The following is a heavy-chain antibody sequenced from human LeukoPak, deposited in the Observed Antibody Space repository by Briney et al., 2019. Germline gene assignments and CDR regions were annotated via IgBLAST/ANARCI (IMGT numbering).Heavy chain of an antibody. CDR2: IYCSGST. CDR1: GGSISSSSYY. J-gene: IGHJ5*02. CDR3: ASYRPYNWFDP. V-gene: IGHV4-39*07. Sequence: PSETLSLTCTVSGGSISSSSYYWGWIRQPPGKGLEWIGSIYCSGSTYYNPSLKSRVTISVDTSKNQFSLKLSSVTAADTAVYYCASYRPYNWFDPWGQGTLVTVSS. D-gene: IGHD3-16*02.